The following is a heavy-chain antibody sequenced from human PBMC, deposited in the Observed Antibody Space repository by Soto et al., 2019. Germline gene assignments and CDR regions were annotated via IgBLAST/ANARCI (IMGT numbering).Heavy chain of an antibody. CDR2: ISAYNGST. D-gene: IGHD6-13*01. CDR1: GYTFTSYG. CDR3: AIRYSSSWYPDNNWFDP. J-gene: IGHJ5*02. Sequence: ASVKVSCKASGYTFTSYGISWVRQAPGQGLEWMGWISAYNGSTNYAQKLQGRVTMTTDTSTSTAYMELRSLRSDDTAVYYCAIRYSSSWYPDNNWFDPWGQGTLVTVSS. V-gene: IGHV1-18*04.